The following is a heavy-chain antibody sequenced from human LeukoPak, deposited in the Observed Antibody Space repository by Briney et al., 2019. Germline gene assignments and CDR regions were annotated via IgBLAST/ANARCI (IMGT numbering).Heavy chain of an antibody. CDR1: GFTFSSYS. CDR3: ARDQYCSSTSCYTHFDY. CDR2: ISSSSSTI. Sequence: GGSLRFSCAASGFTFSSYSMNWVRQAPGKGLEWVSYISSSSSTIYYADSVKGRFTISRDNAKNSLYLQMNSLRDEDTAVYYCARDQYCSSTSCYTHFDYWGQGTLVTVSS. D-gene: IGHD2-2*02. V-gene: IGHV3-48*02. J-gene: IGHJ4*02.